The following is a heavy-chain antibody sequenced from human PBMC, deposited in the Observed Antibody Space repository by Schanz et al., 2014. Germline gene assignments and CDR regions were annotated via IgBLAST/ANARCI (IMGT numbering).Heavy chain of an antibody. Sequence: QVQLQQWGAGLLKPSETLSLTCGVFGGSFSGYYWSWIRQPPGKGLEWIGEIYHSGNTNYNASLKSRVTISVDTSKSQFSLKLSSVTAADTAVYYCARDSLRGATGGYGMDVWGQGTTVTVSS. J-gene: IGHJ6*02. V-gene: IGHV4-34*01. CDR2: IYHSGNT. CDR3: ARDSLRGATGGYGMDV. CDR1: GGSFSGYY. D-gene: IGHD2-8*02.